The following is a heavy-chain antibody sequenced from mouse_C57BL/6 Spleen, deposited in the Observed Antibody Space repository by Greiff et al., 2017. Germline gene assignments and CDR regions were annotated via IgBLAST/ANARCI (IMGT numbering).Heavy chain of an antibody. CDR2: FYPGSGSI. V-gene: IGHV1-62-2*01. Sequence: VQLQQSGAELVKPGASVKLSCKASGYTFTEYTIHWVKQRSGQGLEWIGWFYPGSGSIKYNEKFKDKAKLTADKSSSTVYIELSRLTSEYTAVYVCASHPHYNVSINFDSWGPGTTLTVSS. D-gene: IGHD1-1*01. CDR1: GYTFTEYT. CDR3: ASHPHYNVSINFDS. J-gene: IGHJ2*01.